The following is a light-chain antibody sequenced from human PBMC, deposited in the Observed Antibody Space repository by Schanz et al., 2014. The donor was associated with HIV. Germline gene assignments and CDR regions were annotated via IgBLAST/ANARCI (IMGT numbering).Light chain of an antibody. CDR1: QTINTY. J-gene: IGKJ2*01. Sequence: IQMTQSPSSLSAFVGDSVTITCRSSQTINTYLSWYQQKPGKAPKLLIYAASSLQSGVPSRFIGSGSGTEFALTISSLQPDDFATYYCQQYSNYPHTFGQGTKLDIK. V-gene: IGKV1-17*01. CDR3: QQYSNYPHT. CDR2: AAS.